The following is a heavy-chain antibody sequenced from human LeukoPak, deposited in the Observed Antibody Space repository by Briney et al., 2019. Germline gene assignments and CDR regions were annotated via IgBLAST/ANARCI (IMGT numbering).Heavy chain of an antibody. D-gene: IGHD2-15*01. J-gene: IGHJ4*02. CDR2: IKQDGSEN. CDR3: ARDQSLGYCSGGSCHTDY. Sequence: GGSLRLSCAASGFTFSNYWMSWVRQAPGKGLEWVANIKQDGSENYYVDSVKGRFTISRDNAKNSLYLQMNSLRAEDTAMYYCARDQSLGYCSGGSCHTDYWGQGTLVTASS. CDR1: GFTFSNYW. V-gene: IGHV3-7*01.